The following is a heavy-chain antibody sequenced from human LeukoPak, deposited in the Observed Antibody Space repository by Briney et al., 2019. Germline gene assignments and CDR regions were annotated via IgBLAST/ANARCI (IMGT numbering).Heavy chain of an antibody. CDR3: AKSWGSTRPYYNYMDV. CDR2: IGYRGRSI. CDR1: GITFSNYA. J-gene: IGHJ6*03. V-gene: IGHV3-23*01. D-gene: IGHD1-26*01. Sequence: PGGSLRLSCAASGITFSNYAMSWVRQAPGKGLEWVSIIGYRGRSIYYAYSVKDRFTISRDNSKNTLSLQMTGLRPEDTAVYYCAKSWGSTRPYYNYMDVWGKGTTVTVSS.